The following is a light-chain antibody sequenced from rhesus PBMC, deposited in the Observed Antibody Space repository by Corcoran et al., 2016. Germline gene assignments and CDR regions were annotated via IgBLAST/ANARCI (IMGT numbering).Light chain of an antibody. Sequence: DIVMTQTPLSLPVTPGEPASISCRSSQSLLDSEDGNTYLDWYLQKPGQSPQLLIYEVSNRASGVPDRFSGSGSDTEVTVKISRVEAEEVGVYYGMQALEFPYSFGQGTKVEIK. CDR1: QSLLDSEDGNTY. CDR3: MQALEFPYS. CDR2: EVS. J-gene: IGKJ2*01. V-gene: IGKV2-104*02.